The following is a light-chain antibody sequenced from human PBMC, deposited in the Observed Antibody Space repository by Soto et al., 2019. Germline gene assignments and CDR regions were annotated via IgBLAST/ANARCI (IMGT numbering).Light chain of an antibody. CDR2: DVN. Sequence: QSALTQSSSVSGSPGQSVTISCTGTSSDVGAYDYVSWFQQLPGKAPKLVIYDVNKRPSGIPDHFSGSKSGNTASLTIAGLQPEDEADYYCCSYAASGYIFGSGTKLTVL. CDR1: SSDVGAYDY. J-gene: IGLJ1*01. CDR3: CSYAASGYI. V-gene: IGLV2-11*01.